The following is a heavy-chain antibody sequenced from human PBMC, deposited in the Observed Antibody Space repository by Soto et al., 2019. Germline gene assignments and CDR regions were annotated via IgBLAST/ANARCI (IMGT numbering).Heavy chain of an antibody. D-gene: IGHD3-3*01. Sequence: QVQLVESGGGEVQPGGSLRLSCAASGFTFSRHAIHWVRLTPGRGLEWVLAISRDGSYIYYTDSVKGRFTVSRDNSKNTVFVQRNGLIPDDPALYFWARRRNGGVADPFDSWGQGTRVTVSS. CDR1: GFTFSRHA. CDR2: ISRDGSYI. V-gene: IGHV3-30*04. CDR3: ARRRNGGVADPFDS. J-gene: IGHJ5*01.